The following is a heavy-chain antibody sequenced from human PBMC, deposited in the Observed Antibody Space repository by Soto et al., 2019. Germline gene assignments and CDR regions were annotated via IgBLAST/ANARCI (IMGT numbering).Heavy chain of an antibody. CDR2: ISSTTNYI. J-gene: IGHJ6*02. CDR1: GFTFTRYS. Sequence: GGSLRLSCAASGFTFTRYSMNWVRQAPGKGLEWVSSISSTTNYIYYGDSMKGRFTISRDNAKNSLYLEMNSLRAEDTAVYYCARVTPGNNLYYFSGMDVWGQGTSVTVSS. D-gene: IGHD1-1*01. V-gene: IGHV3-21*06. CDR3: ARVTPGNNLYYFSGMDV.